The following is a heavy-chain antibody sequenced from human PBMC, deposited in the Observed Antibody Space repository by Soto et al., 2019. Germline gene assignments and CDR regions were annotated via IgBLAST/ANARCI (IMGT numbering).Heavy chain of an antibody. CDR3: ARDNRYCSGSSCYSRSYYYYGMDV. CDR1: GGTFSSYA. J-gene: IGHJ6*02. V-gene: IGHV1-69*12. D-gene: IGHD2-15*01. CDR2: IIPIFGTA. Sequence: QVQLVQSGAEVKKPGSSVKVSCKASGGTFSSYAISWVRQAPGQGLEWMGGIIPIFGTANYAQKFQGRVTITADESTSTAYMELSSLRSEDTAVYYCARDNRYCSGSSCYSRSYYYYGMDVWGQGTTVTVSS.